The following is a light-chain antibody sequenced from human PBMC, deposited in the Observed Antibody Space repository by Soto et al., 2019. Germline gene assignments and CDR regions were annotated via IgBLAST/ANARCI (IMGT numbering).Light chain of an antibody. CDR1: SSDVGGYNY. CDR3: SSYAGSRYV. Sequence: QSVLTQPPSASGAPGQSVTISCTGTSSDVGGYNYVSWYQQHQGKAPKLMIYEVTKRPSGVPDRFSGSKSGNTASLTVSGLQAEDEADYYCSSYAGSRYVFGTGTKVTVL. J-gene: IGLJ1*01. CDR2: EVT. V-gene: IGLV2-8*01.